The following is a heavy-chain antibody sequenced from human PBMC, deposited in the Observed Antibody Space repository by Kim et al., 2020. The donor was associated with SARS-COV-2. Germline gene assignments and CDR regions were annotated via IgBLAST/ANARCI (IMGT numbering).Heavy chain of an antibody. D-gene: IGHD5-12*01. J-gene: IGHJ4*02. Sequence: NYNPSLKSRVTISVDTSKSQFSLKLSSVTAADTAVYYCARVGWLRFIGYWGQGTLVTVSS. CDR3: ARVGWLRFIGY. V-gene: IGHV4-34*01.